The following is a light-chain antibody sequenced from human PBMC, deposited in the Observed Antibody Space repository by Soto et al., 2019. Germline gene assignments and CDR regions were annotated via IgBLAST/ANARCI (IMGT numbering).Light chain of an antibody. V-gene: IGKV1-39*01. CDR3: QQTYSNLWT. CDR1: QTVSRY. Sequence: DTVLTQSPSSLSASVGDTVTITCRASQTVSRYLNRYQQKSGTAPKLLIYAASTLHTGVPSRFSGRGSGTDFTLTINNLQREDFADYFCQQTYSNLWTFGQGTKVDI. J-gene: IGKJ1*01. CDR2: AAS.